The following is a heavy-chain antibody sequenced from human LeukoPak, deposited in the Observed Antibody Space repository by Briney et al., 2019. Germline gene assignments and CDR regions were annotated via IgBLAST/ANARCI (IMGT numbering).Heavy chain of an antibody. CDR2: IYSGGST. V-gene: IGHV3-66*01. J-gene: IGHJ4*02. D-gene: IGHD5-24*01. CDR1: GFTVSSNY. CDR3: ARVAGQEMDAKGGYYFDY. Sequence: GGSLRLSCAASGFTVSSNYMSWVRQAPGKGLEWVSVIYSGGSTYYADSVRGRFTISRDNSKNTLYLQMNSLRAEDTAVYYCARVAGQEMDAKGGYYFDYWGQGTLVTVSS.